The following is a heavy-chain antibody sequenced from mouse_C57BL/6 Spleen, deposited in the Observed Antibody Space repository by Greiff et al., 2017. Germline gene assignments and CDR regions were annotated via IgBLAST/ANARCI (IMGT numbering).Heavy chain of an antibody. CDR1: GYTFTSYW. CDR3: ARTSSGYPFAY. V-gene: IGHV1-50*01. J-gene: IGHJ3*01. D-gene: IGHD3-2*02. CDR2: LDPSDSYT. Sequence: QVQLQQPGAELVKPGASVKLSCKASGYTFTSYWMQWVKQRPGQGLEWIGELDPSDSYTNYNQKFKGKATLTVDTSTSTAYMQLSSLTSEDSAVYYCARTSSGYPFAYWGQGTLVTVSA.